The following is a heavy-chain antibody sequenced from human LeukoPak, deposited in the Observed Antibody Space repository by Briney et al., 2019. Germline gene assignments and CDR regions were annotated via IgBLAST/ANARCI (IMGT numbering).Heavy chain of an antibody. V-gene: IGHV3-30*04. Sequence: GGSLRLSCVASGFTFSSYAMHWVRQAPGKGLEWVAVISYDGANEYSADSVKGRFTISRDNSKNTLYLQMNSLRAEDTAVYYCARDYCSSSSCNGVFDYWGQGTLVTVPS. CDR3: ARDYCSSSSCNGVFDY. D-gene: IGHD2-2*01. J-gene: IGHJ4*02. CDR2: ISYDGANE. CDR1: GFTFSSYA.